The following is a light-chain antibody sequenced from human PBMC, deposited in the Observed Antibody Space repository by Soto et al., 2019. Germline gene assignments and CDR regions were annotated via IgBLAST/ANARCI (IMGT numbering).Light chain of an antibody. CDR1: QSISSW. CDR2: KAS. J-gene: IGKJ1*01. V-gene: IGKV1-5*03. CDR3: QQYNSYPAWT. Sequence: IQMTQSLSTMSASVGDRVTITCRASQSISSWLAWYQQKPGKAPKLLIYKASSLESGVPSRFSGSGSGTEFTLTISSLQPDDFATYYCQQYNSYPAWTFGQRAMVDI.